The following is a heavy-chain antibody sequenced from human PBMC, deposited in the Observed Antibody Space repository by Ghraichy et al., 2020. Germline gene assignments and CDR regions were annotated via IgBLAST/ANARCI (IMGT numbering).Heavy chain of an antibody. CDR2: ISYDGSNK. D-gene: IGHD3-16*02. J-gene: IGHJ4*02. CDR1: GFTFSSYA. Sequence: GGSLRLSCAASGFTFSSYAMHWVRQAPGKGLEWVAVISYDGSNKYYADSVKGRFTISRDNSKNTLYLQMNSLRAEDTAVYYCARDDYVWGSYRFDYWGQGTLVTVSS. V-gene: IGHV3-30*04. CDR3: ARDDYVWGSYRFDY.